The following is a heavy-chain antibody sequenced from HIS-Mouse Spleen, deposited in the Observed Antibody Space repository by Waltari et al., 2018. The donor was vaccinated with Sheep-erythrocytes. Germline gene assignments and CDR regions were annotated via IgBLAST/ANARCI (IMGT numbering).Heavy chain of an antibody. CDR1: GYSFTSYW. CDR3: ARGAVAGDFDY. D-gene: IGHD6-19*01. J-gene: IGHJ4*02. CDR2: TLPGDSDT. Sequence: VQLVQSGAEVKKPGESLKISCKGSGYSFTSYWTGWVRQLPRKGLVWKGTTLPGDSDTSDSPSVQGKVTISADKSISTAYLQWSSLKASDTAMYYCARGAVAGDFDYWGQGTLVTVSS. V-gene: IGHV5-51*01.